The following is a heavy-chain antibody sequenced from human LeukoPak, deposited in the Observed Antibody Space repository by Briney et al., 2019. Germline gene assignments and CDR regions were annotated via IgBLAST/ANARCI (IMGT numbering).Heavy chain of an antibody. J-gene: IGHJ4*02. CDR1: GFTFSSYW. CDR3: AARDYYGSGKQVDY. Sequence: AGGSLRLSCAASGFTFSSYWMSWVRQAPGKGLEWVANIKQDGSEKYYVDSVKGRFTISRDNAKNSLYLQMNSLRAEDTAVYYCAARDYYGSGKQVDYWGQGTLVTVSS. CDR2: IKQDGSEK. V-gene: IGHV3-7*01. D-gene: IGHD3-10*01.